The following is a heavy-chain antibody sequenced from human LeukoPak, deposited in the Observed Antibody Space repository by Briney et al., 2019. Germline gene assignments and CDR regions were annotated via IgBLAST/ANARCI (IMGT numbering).Heavy chain of an antibody. V-gene: IGHV1-69*13. J-gene: IGHJ4*02. CDR3: ARAIYYYDSSGYVYYFDY. Sequence: GASVKVSCKASGGTFISYAISWVRQAPGQGLEWMGGIIPIFGTANYAQKFQGRVTITADESTSTAYMELSSLRSEDTAVYYCARAIYYYDSSGYVYYFDYWGQGTLVTVSS. CDR1: GGTFISYA. D-gene: IGHD3-22*01. CDR2: IIPIFGTA.